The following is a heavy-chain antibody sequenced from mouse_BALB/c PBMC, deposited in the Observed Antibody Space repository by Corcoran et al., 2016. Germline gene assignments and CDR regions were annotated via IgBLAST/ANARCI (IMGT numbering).Heavy chain of an antibody. D-gene: IGHD2-14*01. V-gene: IGHV1S136*01. CDR2: INPYNDGT. J-gene: IGHJ4*01. Sequence: EVQLQQSGPELVKPGASVKMSCKASGYTFTSYVMHWVKQKPGQGLEWIGYINPYNDGTKYNEKFKGKATLTSDKSSSTAYMELSSLTSEDSAVYYCARSDRYGSYYAMDYWGQGTSVTVSS. CDR1: GYTFTSYV. CDR3: ARSDRYGSYYAMDY.